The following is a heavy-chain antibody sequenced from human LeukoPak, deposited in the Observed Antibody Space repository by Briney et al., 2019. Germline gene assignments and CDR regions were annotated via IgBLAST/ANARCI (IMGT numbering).Heavy chain of an antibody. V-gene: IGHV4-4*07. CDR3: ARGKYCSGGSCYGGDAFDI. D-gene: IGHD2-15*01. CDR1: GGYISRYY. CDR2: IYTSGST. J-gene: IGHJ3*02. Sequence: NPSETLSLTCTVSGGYISRYYWSWIRQPAGKGLDWIGRIYTSGSTNLNPSLKSRVTMSVDTSKNQFSLKLSSVTAADTAVYYCARGKYCSGGSCYGGDAFDIWGQGTMVTVSS.